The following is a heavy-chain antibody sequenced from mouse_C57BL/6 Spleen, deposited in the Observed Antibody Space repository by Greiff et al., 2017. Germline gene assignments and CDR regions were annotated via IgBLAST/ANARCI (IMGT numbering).Heavy chain of an antibody. CDR1: GYTFTSYW. V-gene: IGHV1-7*01. D-gene: IGHD1-1*01. CDR3: ARSDYGSSFYAMDY. J-gene: IGHJ4*01. Sequence: VQLQQSGAELAKPGASVKLSCKASGYTFTSYWMPWVKQRPGQGLEWIGYINPSSGYTKYNQKFKDKATLTADKSSSTAYMQLSSLTYEASAVYYCARSDYGSSFYAMDYWGQGTPVTVSS. CDR2: INPSSGYT.